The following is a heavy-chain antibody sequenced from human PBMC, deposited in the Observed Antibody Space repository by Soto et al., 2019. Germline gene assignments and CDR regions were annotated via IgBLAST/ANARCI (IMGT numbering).Heavy chain of an antibody. Sequence: QLQLQESGPGLVKPSETLSLTCTVSGGSISSSSYYWGWIRQPPGKGLEWIGSIYYSGSTYYNPSLKSRVTISVDTSKNQFSLKLSSVTAADTAVYYCARQRVEQPGLWFGEFYAKSDYWGQGTLVTVSS. CDR3: ARQRVEQPGLWFGEFYAKSDY. V-gene: IGHV4-39*01. J-gene: IGHJ4*02. CDR1: GGSISSSSYY. D-gene: IGHD3-10*01. CDR2: IYYSGST.